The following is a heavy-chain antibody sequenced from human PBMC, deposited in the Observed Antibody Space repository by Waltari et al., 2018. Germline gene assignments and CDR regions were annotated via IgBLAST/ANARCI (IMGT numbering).Heavy chain of an antibody. CDR3: ARVSSAPYRSAWHFDY. CDR2: MNRSSGNT. V-gene: IGHV1-8*01. CDR1: GYTFTSYD. D-gene: IGHD6-19*01. Sequence: QVQLVQSGAEVKKPGASVKVSCKASGYTFTSYDIHWGRQATGQGLEWMGWMNRSSGNTGYSPMSQGRVARTRHTAISTAYMEVNSLPSEDAAVYYCARVSSAPYRSAWHFDYWGQGTLVTVSS. J-gene: IGHJ4*02.